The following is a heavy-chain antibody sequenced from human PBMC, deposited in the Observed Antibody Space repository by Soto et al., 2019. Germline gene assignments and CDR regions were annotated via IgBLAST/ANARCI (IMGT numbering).Heavy chain of an antibody. CDR1: GGSFSGYY. CDR2: INHSGST. D-gene: IGHD5-18*01. CDR3: ARGAIQPWFNWFDP. V-gene: IGHV4-34*01. Sequence: SETLSLTCAVYGGSFSGYYWSWIRQPPGKGLEWIGEINHSGSTNYNPSLKSRVTISVDTSKNQFSLKLSSVTAADTAVYYCARGAIQPWFNWFDPWGQGTLVTVSS. J-gene: IGHJ5*02.